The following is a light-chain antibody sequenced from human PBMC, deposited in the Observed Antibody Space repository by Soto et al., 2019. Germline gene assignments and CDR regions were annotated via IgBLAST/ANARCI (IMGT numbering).Light chain of an antibody. Sequence: DIQMTQSPSTLSASVGDRVTITCRASQSVSSWLAWYQQKPGKAPKLLIYKASSLESGVPSRFSGGGSGTEFTLTISSLQPDDFATYYCQQYNGNPYTFGQGTKLEMK. CDR1: QSVSSW. V-gene: IGKV1-5*03. J-gene: IGKJ2*01. CDR2: KAS. CDR3: QQYNGNPYT.